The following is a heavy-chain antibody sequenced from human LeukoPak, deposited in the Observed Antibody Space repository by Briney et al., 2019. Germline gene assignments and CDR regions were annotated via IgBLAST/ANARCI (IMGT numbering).Heavy chain of an antibody. V-gene: IGHV4-59*01. CDR3: ARDRIAAGWFGP. D-gene: IGHD6-13*01. Sequence: SVTLSLTCTVSGGSISSYYWSWIRQPPGKGLEWIGYIYYSGSTNYNPSLKSRVTISVDTSKNQFSLKLSSVTAADTAVYYCARDRIAAGWFGPWGQGTLVTVSS. J-gene: IGHJ5*02. CDR2: IYYSGST. CDR1: GGSISSYY.